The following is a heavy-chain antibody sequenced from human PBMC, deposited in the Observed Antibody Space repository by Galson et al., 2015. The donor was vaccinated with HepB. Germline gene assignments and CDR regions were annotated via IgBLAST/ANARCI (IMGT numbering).Heavy chain of an antibody. D-gene: IGHD4-23*01. V-gene: IGHV4-61*01. J-gene: IGHJ4*02. Sequence: SETLSLTCTVSGGSVSSGSYYWSWIRQPPGKGLEWIGYIHYSVSTKYNPSLKSRVTISVDTSKNQFSLKLNSVTPADTALYYCARAVPFWGNSPDYWGQGTLVTVSS. CDR3: ARAVPFWGNSPDY. CDR2: IHYSVST. CDR1: GGSVSSGSYY.